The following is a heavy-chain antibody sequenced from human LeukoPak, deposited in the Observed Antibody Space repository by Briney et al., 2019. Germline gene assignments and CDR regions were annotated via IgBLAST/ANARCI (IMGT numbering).Heavy chain of an antibody. D-gene: IGHD3-10*01. CDR3: ARVPVYYYGSGSSYSPFDD. J-gene: IGHJ4*02. CDR1: GYTFTGYH. CDR2: INPNSGGT. Sequence: GASVKVSCKTSGYTFTGYHMHWVRQAPGQGLEWMGSINPNSGGTNYAQKFQGRVTMTRDTSISTAYMELNRLRFDDTAVYYCARVPVYYYGSGSSYSPFDDWGQGTLVTVSS. V-gene: IGHV1-2*02.